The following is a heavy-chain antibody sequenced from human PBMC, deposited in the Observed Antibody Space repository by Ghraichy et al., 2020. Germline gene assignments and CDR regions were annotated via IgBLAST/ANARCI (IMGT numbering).Heavy chain of an antibody. J-gene: IGHJ4*02. CDR1: GDSVSGNSVA. CDR3: VRGSPSSFDY. V-gene: IGHV6-1*01. D-gene: IGHD6-19*01. Sequence: SQTLSLTCVISGDSVSGNSVAWSWIRQSPSRGLEWLGRTYYRSKWYNDYAVSVKSRITINADTSKNQFSLQLNSVTPEDTAVYYCVRGSPSSFDYWGQGTLVTVSS. CDR2: TYYRSKWYN.